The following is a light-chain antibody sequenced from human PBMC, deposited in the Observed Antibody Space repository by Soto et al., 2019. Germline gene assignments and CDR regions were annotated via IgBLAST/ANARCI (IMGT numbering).Light chain of an antibody. CDR2: KAY. J-gene: IGKJ1*01. V-gene: IGKV1-5*03. CDR1: QTISSW. Sequence: DIQITQSPSTLSGSVGDRFTITCRASQTISSWLAWYQQKPGKAPKLLIYKAYTLKSGVQSRFSGTGSGTEFTLTIRRLQPDDSATYYCKHSNSYSEAFGQGTKVDIK. CDR3: KHSNSYSEA.